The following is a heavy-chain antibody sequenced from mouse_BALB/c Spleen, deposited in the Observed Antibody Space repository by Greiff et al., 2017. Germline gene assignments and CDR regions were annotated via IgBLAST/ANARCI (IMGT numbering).Heavy chain of an antibody. CDR3: ARHLTDY. Sequence: EVQLVESGGGLVQPGGSRKLSCAASGFTFSSFGMHWVRQAPEKGLEWVAYISSGSSTIYYADTVKGRFTISRDNAKNTLYLQMSSLKSEDTAMYYCARHLTDYWGQGTTLTVSS. CDR2: ISSGSSTI. J-gene: IGHJ2*01. CDR1: GFTFSSFG. D-gene: IGHD4-1*01. V-gene: IGHV5-17*02.